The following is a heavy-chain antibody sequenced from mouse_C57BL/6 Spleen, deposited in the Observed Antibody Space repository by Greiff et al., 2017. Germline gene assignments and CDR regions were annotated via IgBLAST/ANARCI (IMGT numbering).Heavy chain of an antibody. D-gene: IGHD1-1*01. CDR3: ARSNYGSSYDAMDY. V-gene: IGHV1-82*01. CDR2: IYPGDGDT. CDR1: GYAFSSSW. J-gene: IGHJ4*01. Sequence: VQLQQSGPELVKPGASVKISCKASGYAFSSSWMNWVQQRPGKGLEWIGRIYPGDGDTNYNGKFKGKATLTADKSSSTAYMQLSSLTSEDSAVYFCARSNYGSSYDAMDYWGQGTSVTVSS.